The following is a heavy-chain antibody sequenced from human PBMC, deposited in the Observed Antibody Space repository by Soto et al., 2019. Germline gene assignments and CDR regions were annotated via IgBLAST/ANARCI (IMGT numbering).Heavy chain of an antibody. J-gene: IGHJ4*02. Sequence: ASVKVSCKASGGTFSSYAISWVRQAPGQGLEWMGGIIPIFGTANYAQKFQGRATITADKSTSTAYMELSSLRSEDTAVYYCASLYYYDSSGYYYAPFDYWGQGTLVTVSS. CDR3: ASLYYYDSSGYYYAPFDY. CDR1: GGTFSSYA. D-gene: IGHD3-22*01. V-gene: IGHV1-69*06. CDR2: IIPIFGTA.